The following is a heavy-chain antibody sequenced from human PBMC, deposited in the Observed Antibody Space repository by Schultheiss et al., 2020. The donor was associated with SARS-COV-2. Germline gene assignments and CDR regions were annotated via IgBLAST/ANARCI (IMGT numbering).Heavy chain of an antibody. Sequence: SQTLSLTCAVYGGSFSGYYWSWIRQPPGKGLEWIGEINHSGSTNYNPSLKSRVTISVYTSKNQFSLKLSSVTAADTAVYYCARGPYSNYRWSNWFDPWGQGTLVTVSS. CDR1: GGSFSGYY. J-gene: IGHJ5*02. CDR2: INHSGST. D-gene: IGHD4-11*01. CDR3: ARGPYSNYRWSNWFDP. V-gene: IGHV4-34*01.